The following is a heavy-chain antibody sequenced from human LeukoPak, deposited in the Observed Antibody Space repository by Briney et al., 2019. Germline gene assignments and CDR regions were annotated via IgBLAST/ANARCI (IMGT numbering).Heavy chain of an antibody. Sequence: SSETLSLTCAVYGGSFSGYYWSWIRQPPGKGLEWIGYIYYSGSTNYNPSLKSRVTISVDTSKNRFSLKLSSVTAADTAVYYCARHELPSYYFDYWGQGTLVTVSS. J-gene: IGHJ4*02. CDR1: GGSFSGYY. CDR2: IYYSGST. CDR3: ARHELPSYYFDY. V-gene: IGHV4-59*08. D-gene: IGHD3-10*01.